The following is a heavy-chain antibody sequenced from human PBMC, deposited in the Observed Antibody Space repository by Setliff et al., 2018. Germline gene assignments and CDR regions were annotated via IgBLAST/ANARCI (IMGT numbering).Heavy chain of an antibody. CDR3: ARAGVAAAGKKGVFEH. Sequence: GASVKVSCKASGYSLTRYYMHWVRQAPGQGLEWMGIINPGGGSASIVQKFQGRVTMTSDTSTSTVYMEVTGLTSEDTAVYYCARAGVAAAGKKGVFEHWGQGTLVTAPQ. V-gene: IGHV1-46*01. D-gene: IGHD6-13*01. CDR2: INPGGGSA. CDR1: GYSLTRYY. J-gene: IGHJ4*02.